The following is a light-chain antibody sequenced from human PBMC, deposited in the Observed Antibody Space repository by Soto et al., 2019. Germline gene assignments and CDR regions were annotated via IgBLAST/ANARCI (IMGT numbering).Light chain of an antibody. J-gene: IGKJ4*01. CDR3: QQLSRYPLT. CDR1: QALSNY. Sequence: DIQMTQSPFSLSASVGDRVTITCRASQALSNYLAWYQQKPGRAPDLLIYSASTLQSGVPSRFSGSGSETEFSLTIRALQPEDFATYYCQQLSRYPLTFGGGTKVDIK. V-gene: IGKV1-9*01. CDR2: SAS.